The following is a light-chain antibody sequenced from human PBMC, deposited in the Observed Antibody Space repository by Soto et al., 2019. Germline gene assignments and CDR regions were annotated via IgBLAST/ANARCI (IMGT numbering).Light chain of an antibody. J-gene: IGKJ5*01. Sequence: DIQMTQSPSSLSASVGDRVTITCRASQNIANFLNWYQQKPGKAPKLLIYAASSLQSGVPSRFSGGGFGTDFTLTISSLQSEDFATYYCQQNSSPPPITFDQGTRLDIK. V-gene: IGKV1-39*01. CDR2: AAS. CDR3: QQNSSPPPIT. CDR1: QNIANF.